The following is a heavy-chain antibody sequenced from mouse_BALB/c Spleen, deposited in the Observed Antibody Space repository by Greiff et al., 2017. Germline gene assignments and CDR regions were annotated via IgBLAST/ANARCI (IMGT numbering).Heavy chain of an antibody. CDR3: ARHEGYYGSSSFAY. Sequence: EVKLQESGGGLVKPGGSLKLSCAASGFAFSSYDMSWVRQTPEKRLEWVAYISSGGGSTYYPDTVKGRFTISRDNAKNTLYLQMSSLKSEDTAMYYCARHEGYYGSSSFAYWGQGTLVTVSA. CDR2: ISSGGGST. CDR1: GFAFSSYD. V-gene: IGHV5-12-1*01. D-gene: IGHD1-1*01. J-gene: IGHJ3*01.